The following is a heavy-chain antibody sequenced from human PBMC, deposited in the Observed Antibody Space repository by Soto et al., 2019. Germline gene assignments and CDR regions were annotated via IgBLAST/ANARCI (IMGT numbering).Heavy chain of an antibody. CDR1: GGTFSSYT. Sequence: GASVKVSCKASGGTFSSYTISWVRQAPGQGLEWMGWINPISGIAGYAQKFQGRVTMTRNTSISTAYMELSSLRSEDTAVYYCARVGQGFLEWLGYYYYYMDVWGKGTTVTVSS. J-gene: IGHJ6*03. V-gene: IGHV1-8*02. D-gene: IGHD3-3*01. CDR3: ARVGQGFLEWLGYYYYYMDV. CDR2: INPISGIA.